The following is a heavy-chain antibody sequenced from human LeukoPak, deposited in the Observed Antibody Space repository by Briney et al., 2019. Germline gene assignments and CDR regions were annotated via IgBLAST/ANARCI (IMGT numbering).Heavy chain of an antibody. D-gene: IGHD3-10*01. Sequence: GGSLRLSCAASGFTFGQHWMSWVRQSRESGLQWVASIHGGGSEKMYLDSVRGRFTVSRDNANNLVYLEMNSLRAEDTAVYFCARGHFGLDVWGQGTTVTIS. CDR3: ARGHFGLDV. CDR2: IHGGGSEK. J-gene: IGHJ6*02. CDR1: GFTFGQHW. V-gene: IGHV3-7*04.